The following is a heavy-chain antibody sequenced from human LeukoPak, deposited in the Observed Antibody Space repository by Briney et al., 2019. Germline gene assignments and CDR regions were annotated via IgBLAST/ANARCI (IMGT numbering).Heavy chain of an antibody. CDR1: GGSISGYY. D-gene: IGHD3-22*01. Sequence: SETLSLTCTVSGGSISGYYWSWIRQPPGKGLEWIGYIYYSGSTKYNPSLKSRVTMSVDTSRNQFSLKLSSVTAADTAVYYCARGCLENGYLSNDGFDIWGQGTMVTVSS. CDR3: ARGCLENGYLSNDGFDI. V-gene: IGHV4-59*01. CDR2: IYYSGST. J-gene: IGHJ3*02.